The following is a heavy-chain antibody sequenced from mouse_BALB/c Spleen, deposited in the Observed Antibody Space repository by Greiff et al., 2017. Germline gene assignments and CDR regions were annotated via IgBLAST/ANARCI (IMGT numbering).Heavy chain of an antibody. J-gene: IGHJ4*01. V-gene: IGHV5-6-5*01. D-gene: IGHD1-1*01. CDR3: ERDYGAMDY. CDR2: ISSGGSN. Sequence: DVLLVESGGGLVKPGASLKLSCAASGFTFSSYAMSWVRQTPEKRLEWVASISSGGSNYYPDSVKGRFTIYRDNARNSLYLQMSSVRSEDTARYYCERDYGAMDYWGQGTSVTVSS. CDR1: GFTFSSYA.